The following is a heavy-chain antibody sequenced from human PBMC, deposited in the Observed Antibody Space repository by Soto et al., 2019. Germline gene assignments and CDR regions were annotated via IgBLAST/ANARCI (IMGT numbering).Heavy chain of an antibody. CDR3: ARVGTTVHYYFDY. CDR2: IYTSGST. D-gene: IGHD4-4*01. V-gene: IGHV4-4*07. Sequence: SETLSLTCTVSGGSISSYYWSWSRQPAGKGLEWIGRIYTSGSTNYNPSLKSRVTMSVDTSKNQFSLKLSSVTAADTAVYYCARVGTTVHYYFDYWGQGTLVTVSS. J-gene: IGHJ4*02. CDR1: GGSISSYY.